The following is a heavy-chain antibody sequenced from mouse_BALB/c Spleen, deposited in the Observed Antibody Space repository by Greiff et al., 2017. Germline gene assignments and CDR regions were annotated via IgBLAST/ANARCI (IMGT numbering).Heavy chain of an antibody. V-gene: IGHV1S22*01. CDR2: IYPGSGST. CDR3: AREYYGSGAY. CDR1: GYTFTSYW. J-gene: IGHJ3*01. D-gene: IGHD1-1*01. Sequence: LQQPGSELVRPGASVKLSCKASGYTFTSYWMHWVKQRPGQGLEWIGNIYPGSGSTNYDEKFKSKATLTVDTSSSTAYMQLSSLTSEDSAVYYCAREYYGSGAYWGQGTLVTVSA.